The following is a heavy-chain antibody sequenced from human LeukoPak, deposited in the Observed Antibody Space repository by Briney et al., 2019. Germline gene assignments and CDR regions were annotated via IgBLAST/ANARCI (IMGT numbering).Heavy chain of an antibody. CDR2: INHSGST. J-gene: IGHJ4*02. CDR3: ARGYSGYDPFDY. V-gene: IGHV4-34*01. Sequence: PSKTLSLSCVVYGGSFSGYYWSWIRQPPGKGLEWIGEINHSGSTNYNPSLKSRDTISVDTSKNQFSLKLSSVTAADAAVYYCARGYSGYDPFDYWGQGTLVTVSS. D-gene: IGHD5-12*01. CDR1: GGSFSGYY.